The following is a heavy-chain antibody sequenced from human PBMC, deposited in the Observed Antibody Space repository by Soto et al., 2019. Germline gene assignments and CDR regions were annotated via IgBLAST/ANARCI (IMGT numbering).Heavy chain of an antibody. Sequence: EVQLLESGGGLVQPGGSLRLSCAASGFTFSNYAVTWVRQAPGKGLEWVSTISGSGGSTYYADSVKGRFTISRDNSKNPVDPQMNSLRAEDTAVYYCSKDQGSSWYEIDYWGQGTLVTVSS. V-gene: IGHV3-23*01. CDR2: ISGSGGST. D-gene: IGHD6-13*01. CDR3: SKDQGSSWYEIDY. CDR1: GFTFSNYA. J-gene: IGHJ4*02.